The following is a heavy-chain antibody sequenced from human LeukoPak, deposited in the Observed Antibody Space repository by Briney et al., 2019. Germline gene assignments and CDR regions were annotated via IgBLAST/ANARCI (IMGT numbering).Heavy chain of an antibody. CDR2: DGSEK. Sequence: DGSEKYYVDSVKGRFTISRDNAKNSLYLQMNSLRAEDTAVYYCARALGYCTNGVCYTWFDPWGQGTLVTVSS. V-gene: IGHV3-7*01. J-gene: IGHJ5*02. CDR3: ARALGYCTNGVCYTWFDP. D-gene: IGHD2-8*01.